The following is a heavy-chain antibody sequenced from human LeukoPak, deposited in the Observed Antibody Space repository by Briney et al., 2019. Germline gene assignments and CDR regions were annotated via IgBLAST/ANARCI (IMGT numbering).Heavy chain of an antibody. J-gene: IGHJ5*02. Sequence: SETLSLTCAVYGGSFSGYYWSWIRQPPGKGLEWIGEINHSGSTNYNPSLKSRVTISVDTSKNQFSLKLSSVTAADTAVYYCARGGYSYGATYYYDSSGLNWFDPWGQGTLVTVSS. D-gene: IGHD3-22*01. CDR3: ARGGYSYGATYYYDSSGLNWFDP. CDR1: GGSFSGYY. V-gene: IGHV4-34*01. CDR2: INHSGST.